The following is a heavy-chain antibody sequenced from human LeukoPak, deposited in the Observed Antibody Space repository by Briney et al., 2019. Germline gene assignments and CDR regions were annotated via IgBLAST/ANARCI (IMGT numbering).Heavy chain of an antibody. J-gene: IGHJ4*02. CDR3: ARGNYYDSSGYLAY. CDR1: GFTFSSYA. V-gene: IGHV3-30*04. Sequence: GGSLRLSCAASGFTFSSYAMHWVRQAPGEGLEWVAVISYDGSNKYYADSVKGRFTISRDNSKNTLYLQMNSLRAEDTAVYYCARGNYYDSSGYLAYWGQGTLVTVSS. CDR2: ISYDGSNK. D-gene: IGHD3-22*01.